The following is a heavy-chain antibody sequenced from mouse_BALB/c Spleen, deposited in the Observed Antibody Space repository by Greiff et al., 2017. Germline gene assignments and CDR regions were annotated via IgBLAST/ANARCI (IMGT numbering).Heavy chain of an antibody. CDR1: GYSFTGYF. J-gene: IGHJ4*01. CDR3: ARSEDYAMDY. V-gene: IGHV1-20*02. Sequence: EVQLVESGPELVKPGASVKISCKASGYSFTGYFMNWVMQSHGKSLEWIGRINPYNGDTFYNQKFKGKATLTVDKSSSTAHMELRSLASEDSAVYYCARSEDYAMDYWGQGTSVTVSS. CDR2: INPYNGDT.